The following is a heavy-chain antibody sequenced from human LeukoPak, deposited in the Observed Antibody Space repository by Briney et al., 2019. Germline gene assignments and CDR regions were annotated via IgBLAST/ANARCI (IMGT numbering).Heavy chain of an antibody. D-gene: IGHD3-10*01. V-gene: IGHV4-4*07. J-gene: IGHJ5*02. CDR2: IYNSGST. CDR3: ARDSGTTGEVKFDP. Sequence: SETLFLTCTVSGGSISSYYWSWIRQPAGKGLEWIGRIYNSGSTTYNPSLKSRVTMSVDTSKDQFSLKLSSVTAADTAVYYCARDSGTTGEVKFDPWGQGTLVTVSS. CDR1: GGSISSYY.